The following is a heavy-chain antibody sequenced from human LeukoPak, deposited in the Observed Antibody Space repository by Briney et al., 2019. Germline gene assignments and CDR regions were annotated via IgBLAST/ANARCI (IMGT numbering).Heavy chain of an antibody. CDR1: GGTFSSYA. CDR3: TFDSSGHFGSPTSNDAFDI. D-gene: IGHD3-22*01. V-gene: IGHV1-69*13. J-gene: IGHJ3*02. CDR2: IIPIFGTA. Sequence: SVKVSCKASGGTFSSYAISWVRQAPGQGLEWMGGIIPIFGTANYAQKFQGRVTITADESTSTACMELSSLRSEDTAVYYCTFDSSGHFGSPTSNDAFDIWGQGTMVTVSS.